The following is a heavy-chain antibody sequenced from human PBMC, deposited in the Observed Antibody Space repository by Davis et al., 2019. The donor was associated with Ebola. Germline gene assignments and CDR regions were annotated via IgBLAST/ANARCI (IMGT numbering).Heavy chain of an antibody. CDR1: GFTFSDYY. V-gene: IGHV3-11*04. CDR2: ISSSGSTI. J-gene: IGHJ3*02. CDR3: ARESRASMITFGGVIVSAFDI. D-gene: IGHD3-16*02. Sequence: PGGSLRLSCAASGFTFSDYYMSWIRQAPGKGLEWVSYISSSGSTIYYADSVKGRFTISRDNAKNSLYLQMNGLRAEDTAVYYCARESRASMITFGGVIVSAFDIWGQGTMVTVSS.